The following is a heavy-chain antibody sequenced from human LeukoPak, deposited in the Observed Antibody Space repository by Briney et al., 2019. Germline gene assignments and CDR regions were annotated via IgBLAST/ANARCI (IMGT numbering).Heavy chain of an antibody. V-gene: IGHV4-59*01. CDR1: GGSIRIYY. J-gene: IGHJ5*02. Sequence: SETLSLTCIVSGGSIRIYYWNWIRQPPGKGLEWIGYIYNSGSTDYNPSLKRRVTISADTSKNQFSLKLTSVTAADTAVYYCARDRELGSWGQGILVTDSS. D-gene: IGHD3-16*01. CDR3: ARDRELGS. CDR2: IYNSGST.